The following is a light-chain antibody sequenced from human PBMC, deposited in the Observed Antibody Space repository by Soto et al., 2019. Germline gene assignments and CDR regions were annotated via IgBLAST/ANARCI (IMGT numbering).Light chain of an antibody. CDR3: QSYDISLSGVV. CDR1: CSNIGAGYD. J-gene: IGLJ2*01. V-gene: IGLV1-40*01. CDR2: GNS. Sequence: QSVLTPPPPVSGAPGQTVTIACTGSCSNIGAGYDVHWYQQLPGTAPIHLIYGNSNRPSGVPDRFSGSKSGTSASLAITGLQAEDEADDYCQSYDISLSGVVFGGGSKLTVL.